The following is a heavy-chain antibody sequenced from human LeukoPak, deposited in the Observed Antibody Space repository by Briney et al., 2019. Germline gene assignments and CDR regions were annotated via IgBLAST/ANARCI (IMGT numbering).Heavy chain of an antibody. CDR2: IYSGGST. J-gene: IGHJ3*02. V-gene: IGHV3-53*01. Sequence: PGGSLRLSREASGFIFSTYGMSWVRQAPGKGLEWVSVIYSGGSTYYADSVKGRFTISRDNSKNTLYLQMNSLRAEDTAVYYCAREVKYYGSGSYFDAFDIWGQGTMVTVSS. CDR3: AREVKYYGSGSYFDAFDI. CDR1: GFIFSTYG. D-gene: IGHD3-10*01.